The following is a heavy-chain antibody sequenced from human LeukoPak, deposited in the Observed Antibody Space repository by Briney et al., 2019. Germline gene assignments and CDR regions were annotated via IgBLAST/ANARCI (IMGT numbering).Heavy chain of an antibody. Sequence: GSLRLSCAASGFTFSNYWMHWVRQAPGKGLVWVSRINSDGHTTTYADSVKGRFTISRDNAKNTLYLQMNSLRAEDTAVYYCARGGVDYWGQGTLVTVSS. V-gene: IGHV3-74*01. D-gene: IGHD3-16*01. CDR1: GFTFSNYW. CDR3: ARGGVDY. J-gene: IGHJ4*02. CDR2: INSDGHTT.